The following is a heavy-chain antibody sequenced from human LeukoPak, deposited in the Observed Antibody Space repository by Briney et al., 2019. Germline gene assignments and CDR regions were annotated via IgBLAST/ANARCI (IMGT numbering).Heavy chain of an antibody. J-gene: IGHJ4*02. D-gene: IGHD5-12*01. CDR1: GFTFSSYS. Sequence: GGSLRLSCAASGFTFSSYSMNWVRQAPGKGLEWVSSISSSSSYIYYADSVKGRFIISRDNAKKSLYLQMNSLRAEDTAVYYCARVTRGGYDGFFDYWGQGTLVTVSS. CDR3: ARVTRGGYDGFFDY. V-gene: IGHV3-21*01. CDR2: ISSSSSYI.